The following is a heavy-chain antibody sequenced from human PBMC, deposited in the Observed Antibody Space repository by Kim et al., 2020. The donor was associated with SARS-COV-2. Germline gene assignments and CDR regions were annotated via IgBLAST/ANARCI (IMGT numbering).Heavy chain of an antibody. CDR1: GGSFSGYY. V-gene: IGHV4-34*01. CDR2: INHSGST. Sequence: SETLSLTCAVYGGSFSGYYWSWIRQPPGKGLEWIGEINHSGSTNYNPSLKSRVTISVDTSKNQFSLKLSSVTAADTAVYYCARGWGCSSTSCSIFDYWGQGTLVTVSS. CDR3: ARGWGCSSTSCSIFDY. D-gene: IGHD2-2*01. J-gene: IGHJ4*02.